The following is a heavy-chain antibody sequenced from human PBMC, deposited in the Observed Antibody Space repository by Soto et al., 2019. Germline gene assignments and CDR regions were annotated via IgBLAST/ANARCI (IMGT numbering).Heavy chain of an antibody. V-gene: IGHV4-59*01. Sequence: TSETLSLTCPFSGGSSSSYYWSWIRQPPGKGLEWIGYMYHSGSTNYNPSLKSRVTISIDTSKNQFSLRLSSVTAADTAVYYCARGRYYFDYWGQGALVTVSS. CDR1: GGSSSSYY. CDR2: MYHSGST. J-gene: IGHJ4*02. CDR3: ARGRYYFDY.